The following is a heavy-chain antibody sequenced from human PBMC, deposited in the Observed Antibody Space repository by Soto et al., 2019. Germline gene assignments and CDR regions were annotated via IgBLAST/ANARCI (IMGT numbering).Heavy chain of an antibody. CDR2: IIPILGKA. CDR3: ATAEQQLRKVLDY. V-gene: IGHV1-69*08. Sequence: GTSVKVSCKASGGTFSSYTISWVRQAPGQGLEWMGRIIPILGKANYAQKFQGRVTMTEDTSTDTAYMELSSLRSEDTAVYYCATAEQQLRKVLDYWGQGTLVTVSS. CDR1: GGTFSSYT. J-gene: IGHJ4*02. D-gene: IGHD6-13*01.